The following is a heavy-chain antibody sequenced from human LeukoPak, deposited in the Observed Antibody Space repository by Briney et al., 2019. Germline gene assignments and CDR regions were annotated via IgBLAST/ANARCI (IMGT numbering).Heavy chain of an antibody. V-gene: IGHV4-39*07. J-gene: IGHJ4*02. D-gene: IGHD4-11*01. CDR2: IYYSGST. CDR1: GGSISSSSYY. Sequence: SETLSLTCTVSGGSISSSSYYWGWIRQPPGKGLEWIGSIYYSGSTYYNPSLKSRVTISVDTSKNQFSLKLSSVTAADTVVYYCARLRYTVTTGYWGQGTLVTVSS. CDR3: ARLRYTVTTGY.